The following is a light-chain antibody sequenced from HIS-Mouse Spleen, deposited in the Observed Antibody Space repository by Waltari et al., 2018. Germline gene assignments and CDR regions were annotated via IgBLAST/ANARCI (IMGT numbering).Light chain of an antibody. J-gene: IGLJ2*01. CDR2: EVS. CDR3: SAYAGRNNVV. Sequence: GQSLTISCTGTSGDVGGYNYVSWYQQHPGKAPKLMIYEVSKRPSGVPDRFSGSTSGNTSSLTVSGLQAEDEADYYCSAYAGRNNVVFGGGTKLTVL. V-gene: IGLV2-8*01. CDR1: SGDVGGYNY.